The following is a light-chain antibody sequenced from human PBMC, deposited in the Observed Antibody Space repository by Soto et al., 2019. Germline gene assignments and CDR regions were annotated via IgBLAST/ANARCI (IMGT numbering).Light chain of an antibody. J-gene: IGKJ1*01. Sequence: DIQMTRSPSTLSASVGDRVTITCRASQSISSWLAWYQQKPGKAPKLLIYKASSLESGVPSRFSGSGSGTEFTLTISSLLPDDFATYYCQQYNSPWTFGPGTKVEIK. V-gene: IGKV1-5*03. CDR3: QQYNSPWT. CDR1: QSISSW. CDR2: KAS.